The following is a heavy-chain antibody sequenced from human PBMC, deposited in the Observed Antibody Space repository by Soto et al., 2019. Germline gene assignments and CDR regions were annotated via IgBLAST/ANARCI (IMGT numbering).Heavy chain of an antibody. CDR1: GFILRYLG. V-gene: IGHV3-30-3*01. CDR3: ARPGSGYDVLTGRYFYYYHTVDV. D-gene: IGHD3-9*01. J-gene: IGHJ6*02. CDR2: ISYDGNTK. Sequence: GSLRPLWSGPGFILRYLGFQLGRQPPSQGAEGVAGISYDGNTKDYADSVKGRFTISRDNSKNTVYLQMSSLRSEDTAVYYCARPGSGYDVLTGRYFYYYHTVDVWGQGTTVTVSS.